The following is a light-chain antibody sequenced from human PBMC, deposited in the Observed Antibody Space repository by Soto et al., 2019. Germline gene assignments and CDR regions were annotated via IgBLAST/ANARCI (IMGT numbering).Light chain of an antibody. CDR3: QQYGSSALT. Sequence: EIVLTQSPGTLSLSPGERATLSCRASQSVSSSYLAWYQQKPGQAPRLLIYGASSRATGIPDRFSGSGSGTDFTLTISGLEPEDFAVYYCQQYGSSALTFGGGTKVDI. J-gene: IGKJ4*01. CDR1: QSVSSSY. V-gene: IGKV3-20*01. CDR2: GAS.